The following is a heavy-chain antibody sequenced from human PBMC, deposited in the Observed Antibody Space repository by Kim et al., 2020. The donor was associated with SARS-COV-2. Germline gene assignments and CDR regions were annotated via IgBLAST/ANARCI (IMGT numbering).Heavy chain of an antibody. CDR2: ISRSSSHI. Sequence: GGSLRLSCAASGFSFSSYSMHWVRQPPGKGLEWVSSISRSSSHIDYADSVKGRFTISRDNAKDSLYLQLNSLRAEDTAVYYCARGGGDAAFVYNYGWDD. CDR3: ARGGGDAAFVYNYGWDD. J-gene: IGHJ6*01. D-gene: IGHD2-15*01. V-gene: IGHV3-21*06. CDR1: GFSFSSYS.